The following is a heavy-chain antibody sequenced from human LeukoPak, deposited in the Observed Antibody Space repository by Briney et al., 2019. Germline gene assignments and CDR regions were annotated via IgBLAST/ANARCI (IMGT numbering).Heavy chain of an antibody. J-gene: IGHJ4*02. CDR3: ASQIEPYYFDY. Sequence: GGSLRLSCAASGFTFSDYYMSRIRRAPGKGLEWVSYIGSTDSTIYYADSVKGRFTISRDNAKNSPYLQMNSLRAEDTAVYYCASQIEPYYFDYWGQGTLVTVSS. CDR1: GFTFSDYY. V-gene: IGHV3-11*01. D-gene: IGHD1-14*01. CDR2: IGSTDSTI.